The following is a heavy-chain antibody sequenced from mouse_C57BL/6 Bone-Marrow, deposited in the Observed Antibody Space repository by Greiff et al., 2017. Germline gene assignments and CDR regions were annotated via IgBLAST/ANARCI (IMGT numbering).Heavy chain of an antibody. D-gene: IGHD2-1*01. J-gene: IGHJ2*01. V-gene: IGHV1-55*01. CDR1: GYTFTSYW. CDR3: ARGGDFYYGNRRDY. Sequence: QVQLQQPGAELVKPGASVKMSCKASGYTFTSYWITWVKQRPGQGLEWIGDIYPGSGSTNYNEKFKSKATLTVDTSSSTAYMQLSSLTSEDSAVYYCARGGDFYYGNRRDYWGQGTTLTVSS. CDR2: IYPGSGST.